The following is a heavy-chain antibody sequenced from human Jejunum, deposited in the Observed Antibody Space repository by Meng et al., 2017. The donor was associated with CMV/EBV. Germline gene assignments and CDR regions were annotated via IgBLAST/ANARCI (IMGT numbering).Heavy chain of an antibody. CDR1: GFTFEDYA. D-gene: IGHD2-15*01. CDR2: IGSSGDSI. Sequence: GFTFEDYAMHWVSQAPGKGLEWVSYIGSSGDSIYYADSVRGRFTISRDNAKSSLYLQMNSLRGDDTAAYYCARGVGAAGTTFDVWGQGTKVTVSS. J-gene: IGHJ3*01. CDR3: ARGVGAAGTTFDV. V-gene: IGHV3-48*03.